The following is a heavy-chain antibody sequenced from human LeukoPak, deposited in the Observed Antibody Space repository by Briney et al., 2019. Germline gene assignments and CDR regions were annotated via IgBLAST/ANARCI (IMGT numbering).Heavy chain of an antibody. Sequence: GASVKVSCKASGYTFTSYGISWVRQAPGQGLEWMGWISTYNGNTNYAQNLQGRVTTTTDTSTSTAYMELRSLRSDDRAVYYCARGLFGELLFEYWGQGTLVTVSS. CDR3: ARGLFGELLFEY. V-gene: IGHV1-18*01. J-gene: IGHJ4*02. CDR1: GYTFTSYG. CDR2: ISTYNGNT. D-gene: IGHD3-10*02.